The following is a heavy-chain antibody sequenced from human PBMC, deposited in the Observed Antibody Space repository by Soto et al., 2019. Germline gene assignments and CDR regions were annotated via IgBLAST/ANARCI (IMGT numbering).Heavy chain of an antibody. CDR2: ISGSGGST. Sequence: PGGSLRLSCAASGFTFSSYAMSWVRQAPGKGLEWVSAISGSGGSTYYADSVKGRFTISRDNSKNTLYLQMNSLRAEDTAVYYCAKVSRRYYDSSGYFNYWGQGTLVTVSS. D-gene: IGHD3-22*01. V-gene: IGHV3-23*01. CDR1: GFTFSSYA. J-gene: IGHJ4*02. CDR3: AKVSRRYYDSSGYFNY.